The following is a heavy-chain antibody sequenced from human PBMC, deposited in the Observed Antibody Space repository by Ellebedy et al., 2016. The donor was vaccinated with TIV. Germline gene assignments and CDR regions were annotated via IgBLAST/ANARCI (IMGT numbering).Heavy chain of an antibody. V-gene: IGHV3-30*18. Sequence: GESLKISXAASGFTFSSYGMHWVRQAPGKGLGWVAVIPYDESDKYYADSVKGRFTISRDNSKNTLYLQMNSLRAEDTAVYYCAKARAAAYYYYYGMDVWGQGTTVTVSS. J-gene: IGHJ6*02. D-gene: IGHD2-2*01. CDR2: IPYDESDK. CDR3: AKARAAAYYYYYGMDV. CDR1: GFTFSSYG.